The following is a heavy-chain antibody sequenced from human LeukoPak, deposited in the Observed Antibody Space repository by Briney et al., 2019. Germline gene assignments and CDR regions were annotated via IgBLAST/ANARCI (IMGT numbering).Heavy chain of an antibody. Sequence: PGGSLILSCAASGFTFSGSAMHWVRQASGKGLEWVGRIRSKANSNATAYAASVKGRFTISRDDSENTAYLQMNSLKTEDTAVYYCTRQMGDYYDSGSYYLWGQGTLVTVSS. J-gene: IGHJ4*02. CDR1: GFTFSGSA. D-gene: IGHD3-10*01. V-gene: IGHV3-73*01. CDR2: IRSKANSNAT. CDR3: TRQMGDYYDSGSYYL.